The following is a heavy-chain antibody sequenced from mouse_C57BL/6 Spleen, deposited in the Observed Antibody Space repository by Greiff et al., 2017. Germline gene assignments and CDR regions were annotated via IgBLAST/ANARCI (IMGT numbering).Heavy chain of an antibody. Sequence: QVQLKESGPGLVAPSQSLSITCTVSGFSLTSYGVHWVRQPPGKGLEWLVVIWSDGSTTYNSALKSRLSISKDNSKSQVFLKMNSLQTDDTAMYYCARQYSNYVDYYAMDYWGQGTSVTVSS. CDR1: GFSLTSYG. CDR2: IWSDGST. V-gene: IGHV2-6-1*01. J-gene: IGHJ4*01. D-gene: IGHD2-5*01. CDR3: ARQYSNYVDYYAMDY.